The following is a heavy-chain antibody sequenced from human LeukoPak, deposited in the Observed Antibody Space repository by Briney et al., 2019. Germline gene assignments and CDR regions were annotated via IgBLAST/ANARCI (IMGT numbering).Heavy chain of an antibody. Sequence: GGSLRLSCAASGFTFSSYAMSWVRQAPGKGLKWVSAISGSGGSTYYADSVKGRFTISRDNSKNTLYLQMNSLRAEDTAVYYCAKDVGLGYCSSTSCNPVYWGQGTLVTVSS. CDR3: AKDVGLGYCSSTSCNPVY. J-gene: IGHJ4*02. D-gene: IGHD2-2*01. CDR1: GFTFSSYA. CDR2: ISGSGGST. V-gene: IGHV3-23*01.